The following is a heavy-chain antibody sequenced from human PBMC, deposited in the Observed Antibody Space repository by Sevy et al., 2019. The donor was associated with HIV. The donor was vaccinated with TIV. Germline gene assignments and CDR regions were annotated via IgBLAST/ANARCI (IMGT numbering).Heavy chain of an antibody. D-gene: IGHD3-3*01. CDR2: ISYDGSKK. J-gene: IGHJ5*02. CDR3: ARDRGGAYDFRNGSTKENWFDP. Sequence: GGSLRLSCAASGFTFSSYAMHWVRQAPGKGLEWVAVISYDGSKKYYADSVKGRFTISRDNSENTLYLQMNSLRAEDTAVYYCARDRGGAYDFRNGSTKENWFDPRGQGTLVTVSS. CDR1: GFTFSSYA. V-gene: IGHV3-30-3*01.